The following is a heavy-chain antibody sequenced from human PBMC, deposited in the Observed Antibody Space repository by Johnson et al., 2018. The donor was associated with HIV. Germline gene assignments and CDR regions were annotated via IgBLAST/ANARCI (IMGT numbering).Heavy chain of an antibody. D-gene: IGHD1-26*01. V-gene: IGHV3-30*02. CDR2: IRYDGSNK. CDR3: ARGVVGVLSNAFDI. CDR1: GFIFSNYG. Sequence: VQLMESGGGVVQPGGSLRLSCAASGFIFSNYGMHWVRQAPGKGLEWVAFIRYDGSNKYYADSVKGRFTITRDNSKNTLYLQMNSLRAEDTAVYYCARGVVGVLSNAFDIWGQGTMVIVSS. J-gene: IGHJ3*02.